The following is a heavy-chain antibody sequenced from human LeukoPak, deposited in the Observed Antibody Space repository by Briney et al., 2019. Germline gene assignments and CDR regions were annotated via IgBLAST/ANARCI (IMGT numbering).Heavy chain of an antibody. CDR1: GYTLTELS. D-gene: IGHD5-18*01. CDR2: MSAYNGKT. V-gene: IGHV1-18*01. CDR3: ARGMGYSYGHPQGAFDI. Sequence: ASVKVSCKVSGYTLTELSMHWVRQAPGKGLEWMGWMSAYNGKTNYAHSLQGRVTVTADTSTSTAYMELRSLRSEDTAVYYCARGMGYSYGHPQGAFDIWGQGTMVTVSS. J-gene: IGHJ3*02.